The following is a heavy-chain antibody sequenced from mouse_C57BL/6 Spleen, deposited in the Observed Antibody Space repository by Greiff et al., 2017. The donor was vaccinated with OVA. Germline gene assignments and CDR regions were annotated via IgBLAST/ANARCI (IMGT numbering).Heavy chain of an antibody. V-gene: IGHV5-6*01. CDR3: ASLAAY. J-gene: IGHJ3*01. CDR2: ISSGGSYT. CDR1: GFTISSYG. Sequence: EVQGVESGGDLVKPGGSLKLSCAASGFTISSYGMSWVRQTPDKRLEWVATISSGGSYTYYPDSVKGRFTISRDNAKNTLYLQMSSLKSEDTAMYYCASLAAYWGQGTLVTVSA.